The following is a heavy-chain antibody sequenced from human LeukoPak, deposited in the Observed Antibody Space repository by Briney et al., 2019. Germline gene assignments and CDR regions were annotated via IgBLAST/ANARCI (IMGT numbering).Heavy chain of an antibody. J-gene: IGHJ6*03. CDR1: GYTFTSYG. Sequence: ASVKVSCKASGYTFTSYGISWVRQAPGQGLDWMGWISAYNGNTNYAQKLQGRVTMTTDTSTSTAYMELRSLRSDDTAVYYCARGTTLTPGYYYYMDVWGKGTTVTVSS. CDR2: ISAYNGNT. D-gene: IGHD5-24*01. CDR3: ARGTTLTPGYYYYMDV. V-gene: IGHV1-18*01.